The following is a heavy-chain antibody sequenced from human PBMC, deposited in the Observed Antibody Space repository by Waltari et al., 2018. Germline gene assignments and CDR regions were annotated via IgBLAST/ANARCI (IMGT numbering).Heavy chain of an antibody. J-gene: IGHJ3*02. D-gene: IGHD3-10*01. CDR3: AREYGSADNAFDI. CDR2: IHHSGST. Sequence: QVQLQESGPGLVKPSETLSLTCAVSGYSISTDYYWVWIRQPPGKGLEWIGNIHHSGSTYYNPSLKGRFTISRDNAKNSLYLQMNSLRAEDTAVYYCAREYGSADNAFDIWGQGTMVTVSS. CDR1: GYSISTDYY. V-gene: IGHV4-38-2*01.